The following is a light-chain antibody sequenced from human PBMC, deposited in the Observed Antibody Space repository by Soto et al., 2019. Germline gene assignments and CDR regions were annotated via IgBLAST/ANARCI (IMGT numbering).Light chain of an antibody. CDR3: QQSYSTPFT. CDR1: QSISSF. Sequence: DIQMTQSPSSLSASVGDRVTITCRASQSISSFLNWYQQKPGKAPKLLIYAASSLQGGVPFRFSGSGSGTDFTLTISSLQPEDSATYYCQQSYSTPFTFGPGTKVEIK. J-gene: IGKJ3*01. CDR2: AAS. V-gene: IGKV1-39*01.